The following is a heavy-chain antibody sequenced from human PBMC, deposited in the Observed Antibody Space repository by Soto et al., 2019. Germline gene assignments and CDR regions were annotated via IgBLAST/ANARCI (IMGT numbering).Heavy chain of an antibody. D-gene: IGHD6-19*01. CDR2: ISSSSSYI. J-gene: IGHJ3*02. Sequence: GGSLRLSCAASGFTFSSYSMNWVRQAPGKGLEWVSSISSSSSYIYYADSVKGRFTISRDNAKNSLYLQMNSLRAEDTAVYYCARGSIAVEAAFDIWGQGTMVTVSS. V-gene: IGHV3-21*01. CDR3: ARGSIAVEAAFDI. CDR1: GFTFSSYS.